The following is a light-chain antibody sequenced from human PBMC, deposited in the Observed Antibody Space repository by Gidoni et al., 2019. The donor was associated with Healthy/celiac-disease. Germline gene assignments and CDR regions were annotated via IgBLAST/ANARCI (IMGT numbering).Light chain of an antibody. V-gene: IGKV3-15*01. CDR1: QSVSSN. CDR3: QQYNNCPPEYT. Sequence: EIVMTQSPATLSVSPGERATLSCRASQSVSSNVSWYRQNPGQAPRPLIYGSSTSATGIPARFSGSGSGTEFTLTISSLQSEDFAVYYCQQYNNCPPEYTFGQGTKLEIK. J-gene: IGKJ2*01. CDR2: GSS.